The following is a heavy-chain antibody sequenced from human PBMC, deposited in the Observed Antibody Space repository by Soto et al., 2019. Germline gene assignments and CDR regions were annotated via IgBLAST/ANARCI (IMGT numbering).Heavy chain of an antibody. D-gene: IGHD6-13*01. J-gene: IGHJ4*02. Sequence: QVQLVESGGGVVQPGRSLRLSCAASGFTFSSYGMHWVRQAPGKGLEWVAVISYDGSNKYYADSVKGRFTISKDNSKNTLYLQMNSLRAEDTAVYYCATGQQRKSGSSFDYWGQGTLVTVSS. CDR1: GFTFSSYG. V-gene: IGHV3-30*03. CDR2: ISYDGSNK. CDR3: ATGQQRKSGSSFDY.